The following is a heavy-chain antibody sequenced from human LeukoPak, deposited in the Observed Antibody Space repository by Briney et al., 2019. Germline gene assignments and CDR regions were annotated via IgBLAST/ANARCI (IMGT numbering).Heavy chain of an antibody. Sequence: GGSLRLSCAGSGFNFSSYSMSWVRQAPWKGLEFVSPISSSSSFICYADSVKGRFTISRDNAKKSLSLQMNSLRADDTAVYYCARGYSSSWYLDWGQGTLVTVSS. CDR3: ARGYSSSWYLD. CDR1: GFNFSSYS. D-gene: IGHD6-13*01. CDR2: ISSSSSFI. V-gene: IGHV3-21*01. J-gene: IGHJ4*02.